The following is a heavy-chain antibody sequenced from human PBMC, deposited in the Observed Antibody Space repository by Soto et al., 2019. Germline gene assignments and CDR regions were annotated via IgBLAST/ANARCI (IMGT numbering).Heavy chain of an antibody. J-gene: IGHJ4*02. CDR1: GISFSTYA. V-gene: IGHV3-23*01. D-gene: IGHD1-1*01. CDR2: TTGTGSTR. CDR3: AKNPNWNNLAHFDY. Sequence: GGSLRLSCVASGISFSTYAMSWVRQAPGKGLEWVSSTTGTGSTRNYADSVKGRFTISRDNSGNTLYLQMNSLRAEDTAVYYCAKNPNWNNLAHFDYWGQGTLVTVSS.